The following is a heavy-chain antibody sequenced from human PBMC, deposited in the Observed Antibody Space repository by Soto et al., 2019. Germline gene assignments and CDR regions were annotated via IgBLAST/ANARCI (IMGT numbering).Heavy chain of an antibody. J-gene: IGHJ6*02. D-gene: IGHD5-12*01. CDR1: GGSISSGGYY. V-gene: IGHV4-31*03. Sequence: SETLSLTCTVSGGSISSGGYYWSWIRQHPGKGLEWIGYIYYSGSTYYNPSLKSRVTISVDTSKNQFSLKLSSVTAADTAVYYCARDDRGYSGYDSSADYGMDVWGQGTTVTVSS. CDR2: IYYSGST. CDR3: ARDDRGYSGYDSSADYGMDV.